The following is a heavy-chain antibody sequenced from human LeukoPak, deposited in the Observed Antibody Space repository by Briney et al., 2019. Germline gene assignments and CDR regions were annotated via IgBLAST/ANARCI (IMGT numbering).Heavy chain of an antibody. CDR3: ARVMADYGDYYFDY. CDR1: GGSFSGYY. D-gene: IGHD4-17*01. V-gene: IGHV4-34*01. J-gene: IGHJ4*02. Sequence: SETLSLTCAVYGGSFSGYYWSWIRQPPGKRLEWIGEINHSGSTNYNPSLKSRVTISVDTSKNQFSLKLSSVTAADTAVYYCARVMADYGDYYFDYWGQGTLVTVSS. CDR2: INHSGST.